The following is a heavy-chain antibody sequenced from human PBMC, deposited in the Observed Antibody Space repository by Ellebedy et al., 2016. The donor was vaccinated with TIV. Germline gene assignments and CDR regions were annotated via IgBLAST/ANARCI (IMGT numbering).Heavy chain of an antibody. J-gene: IGHJ4*02. D-gene: IGHD5-12*01. CDR2: IHESGSS. V-gene: IGHV4-59*01. CDR3: ARSGYSGYEPSDY. Sequence: MPSETLSLTCTVSGGSIRTYYWSWIRQAPGKGLEWIGYIHESGSSNSNPSLKGRVSILVDTAKNQFSLKVSSVTAADTAVYYCARSGYSGYEPSDYWGQGTLVTVSS. CDR1: GGSIRTYY.